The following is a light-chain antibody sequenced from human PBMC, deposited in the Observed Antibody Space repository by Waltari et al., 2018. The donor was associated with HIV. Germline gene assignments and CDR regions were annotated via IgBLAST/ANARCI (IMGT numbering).Light chain of an antibody. CDR2: GAS. CDR1: QSVSNY. J-gene: IGKJ5*01. V-gene: IGKV3-11*01. Sequence: VLTQSPASLVLSPGERATLSCRASQSVSNYLAWYHQKPGQAPRLLSYGASSRATGIPARFSGSGSGTDFTLTSSSLEPGDFAVYYCQHRSNWPITFGQGTRLEIK. CDR3: QHRSNWPIT.